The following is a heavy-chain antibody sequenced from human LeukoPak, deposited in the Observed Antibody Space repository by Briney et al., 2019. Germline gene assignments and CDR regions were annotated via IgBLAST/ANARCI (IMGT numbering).Heavy chain of an antibody. CDR3: ARGYCSSTSCYRRTYYYYYMDV. D-gene: IGHD2-2*02. CDR2: IIPIFGTA. J-gene: IGHJ6*03. CDR1: GGTFSSYA. V-gene: IGHV1-69*13. Sequence: GASVKVSCKASGGTFSSYAISWVRQAPGQGLEWMGGIIPIFGTANYAQKFQGRVTITADESTSTAYMELSSLRSEDTAVYYCARGYCSSTSCYRRTYYYYYMDVWGKGTTVTVSS.